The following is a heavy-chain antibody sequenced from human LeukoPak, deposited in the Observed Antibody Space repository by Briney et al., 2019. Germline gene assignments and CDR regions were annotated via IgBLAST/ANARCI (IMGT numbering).Heavy chain of an antibody. CDR1: GGTFSSCA. J-gene: IGHJ4*02. Sequence: SVKVSCKASGGTFSSCAISWVRQAPGQGLEWMGGIIPIFGTANYAQKFQGRVTITADESTSTAYMELSSLRSEDTAVYYCARDGIVGARSFDYWGQGTLVTVSS. V-gene: IGHV1-69*13. CDR3: ARDGIVGARSFDY. CDR2: IIPIFGTA. D-gene: IGHD1-26*01.